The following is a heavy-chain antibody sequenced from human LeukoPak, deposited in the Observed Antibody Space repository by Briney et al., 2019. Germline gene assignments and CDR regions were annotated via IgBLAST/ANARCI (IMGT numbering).Heavy chain of an antibody. CDR2: IYTSGST. CDR3: ARDRVSSGYGFDP. D-gene: IGHD3-22*01. V-gene: IGHV4-61*02. J-gene: IGHJ5*02. CDR1: GGSISSGSYY. Sequence: SGTLSLTCTVSGGSISSGSYYWSWIRQPAGKGLEWIGRIYTSGSTNYNPSLKSRVTISVDTSKNQFSLKLSSVTAADTAVYYCARDRVSSGYGFDPWGQGTLVTVSS.